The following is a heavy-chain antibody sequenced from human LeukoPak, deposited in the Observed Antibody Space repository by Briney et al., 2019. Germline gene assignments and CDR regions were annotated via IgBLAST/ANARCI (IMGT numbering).Heavy chain of an antibody. V-gene: IGHV3-23*01. J-gene: IGHJ4*02. CDR3: AKRGVVIRVILVGFHKEAYYFDS. CDR1: GVTLSNYG. CDR2: ISGSGGRP. Sequence: GGSLRLSCAVSGVTLSNYGMACVRQAPGKGLEWVAGISGSGGRPNYADSVKGRFTISRDNAKNTLYLQMNSLRAEDTAVYFCAKRGVVIRVILVGFHKEAYYFDSWGQGALVSVSS. D-gene: IGHD3-22*01.